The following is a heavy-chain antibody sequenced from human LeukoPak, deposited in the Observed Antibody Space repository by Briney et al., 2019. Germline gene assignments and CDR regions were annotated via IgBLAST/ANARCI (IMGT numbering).Heavy chain of an antibody. Sequence: GGSLRLSCAASGFTFSSYAMSWVRQAPGKGLEWVSAISGSSGSTYYADSVKGRFTISRDNSKNTLYLQMNSLRAEDTAVYYCAKDRNIVVVVAATLTPPEFDYWGQGTLVTVSS. J-gene: IGHJ4*02. D-gene: IGHD2-15*01. CDR1: GFTFSSYA. CDR3: AKDRNIVVVVAATLTPPEFDY. V-gene: IGHV3-23*01. CDR2: ISGSSGST.